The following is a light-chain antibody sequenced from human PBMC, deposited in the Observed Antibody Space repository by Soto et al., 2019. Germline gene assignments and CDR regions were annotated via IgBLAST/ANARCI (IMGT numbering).Light chain of an antibody. Sequence: DIQMTQSPSSVSASVGDRVTITCRATQGLSGSLAWYQQKPGKATKLLISVTSRLQSGVPSRFSGSASGTDFTLTIDSLQPEDLATYYCQQGHNWPLTFGQGTRLEIK. J-gene: IGKJ5*01. V-gene: IGKV1-12*01. CDR2: VTS. CDR3: QQGHNWPLT. CDR1: QGLSGS.